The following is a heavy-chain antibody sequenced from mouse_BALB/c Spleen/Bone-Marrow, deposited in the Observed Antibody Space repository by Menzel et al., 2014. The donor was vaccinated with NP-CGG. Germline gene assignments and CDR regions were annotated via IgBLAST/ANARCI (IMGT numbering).Heavy chain of an antibody. CDR3: ARGYYDYVYAMDY. V-gene: IGHV14-3*02. D-gene: IGHD2-4*01. Sequence: EVMLVESGAELVKPGASVELSCTASGFNIKDTYMHWVKQRPEQGLEWIGRIDPANGNTKYDPKFQGKATITADTSSNTAYLQLSSLTSEDTAVYYCARGYYDYVYAMDYWGQGTSVTVSS. CDR2: IDPANGNT. CDR1: GFNIKDTY. J-gene: IGHJ4*01.